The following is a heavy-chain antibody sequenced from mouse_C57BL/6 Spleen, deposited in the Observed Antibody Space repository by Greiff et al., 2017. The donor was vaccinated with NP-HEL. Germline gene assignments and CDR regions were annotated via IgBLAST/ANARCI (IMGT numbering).Heavy chain of an antibody. CDR2: IDPENGDT. V-gene: IGHV14-4*01. Sequence: EVQLQQSGAELVRPGASVKLSCTASGFNIKDDYMHWVKQRPEQGLEWIGWIDPENGDTEYASKFQGKATITADTSSNTAYLQLSSLTSEDTAVYYCTRLRITTGGYYAMDYWGQGTSVTVSS. CDR3: TRLRITTGGYYAMDY. D-gene: IGHD1-1*01. J-gene: IGHJ4*01. CDR1: GFNIKDDY.